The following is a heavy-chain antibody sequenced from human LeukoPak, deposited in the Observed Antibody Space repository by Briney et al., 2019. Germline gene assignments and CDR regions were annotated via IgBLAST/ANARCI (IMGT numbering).Heavy chain of an antibody. D-gene: IGHD4-17*01. CDR3: ARDYGDYGYYYYGMDV. J-gene: IGHJ6*04. V-gene: IGHV4-61*01. CDR2: IYYSGST. Sequence: SETLSLTCTVSGGSVSCGSYYWSWIRQPPGKGLEWIGYIYYSGSTNYNPSLKSRVTISVDTSKNQFSLKLSSVTAADTAVYYCARDYGDYGYYYYGMDVWGKGTTVTVSS. CDR1: GGSVSCGSYY.